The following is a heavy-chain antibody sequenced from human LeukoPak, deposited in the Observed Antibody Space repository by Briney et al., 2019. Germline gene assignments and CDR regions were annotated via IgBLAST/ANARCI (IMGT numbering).Heavy chain of an antibody. Sequence: SETLSLTCTVSGGSISSYYWSWIRQPPGKGLEWIGYIYYSGSTNYNPSLKSRVTISVDTSKNQFSLKLSSVTAADTAVYYCARYGSPSSYYYYYMDVWGKGTTVTVSS. D-gene: IGHD6-6*01. CDR1: GGSISSYY. J-gene: IGHJ6*03. CDR3: ARYGSPSSYYYYYMDV. CDR2: IYYSGST. V-gene: IGHV4-59*01.